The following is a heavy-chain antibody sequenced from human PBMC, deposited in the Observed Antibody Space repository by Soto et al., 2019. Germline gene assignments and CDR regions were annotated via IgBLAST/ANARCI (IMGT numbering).Heavy chain of an antibody. CDR1: GFTLQNYA. D-gene: IGHD3-10*01. J-gene: IGHJ5*02. CDR3: ANGKSTGDIDWFDP. CDR2: LIGGHYGT. Sequence: HPGGSLRLSCTASGFTLQNYAMAWVRQAPGKGLEWVSTLIGGHYGTAYSYSVKGRFTVSRDNSKNCLYLQMNSLGVEDTAMYFCANGKSTGDIDWFDPWRQGNPVTVPS. V-gene: IGHV3-23*01.